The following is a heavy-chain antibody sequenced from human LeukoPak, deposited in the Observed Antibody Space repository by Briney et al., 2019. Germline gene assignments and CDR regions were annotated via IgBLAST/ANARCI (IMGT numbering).Heavy chain of an antibody. Sequence: GGSLRLSCAASGFTVSNYYMSWVRQAPGKGLEWVSVIYSGGSTYYADSVKGRFTISRDNSKNTLYLQMNSLRAEDTAVYYCARASHSGSYYVNYFDYWGQGTLVTVSS. V-gene: IGHV3-53*01. J-gene: IGHJ4*02. CDR3: ARASHSGSYYVNYFDY. CDR2: IYSGGST. D-gene: IGHD1-26*01. CDR1: GFTVSNYY.